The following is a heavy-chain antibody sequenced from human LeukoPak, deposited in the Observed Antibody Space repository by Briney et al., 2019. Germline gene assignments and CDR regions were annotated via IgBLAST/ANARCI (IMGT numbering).Heavy chain of an antibody. D-gene: IGHD4-17*01. Sequence: ASVKVSCKASGYTFTSYGISWVRQAPGQGLEWMGWISAYNGNTNYAQKLQDRVTMTTDTSTSTAYMELRSLRSDDTAVYYCARVTQTDYDFDYWGQGTLVTVSS. J-gene: IGHJ4*02. V-gene: IGHV1-18*01. CDR3: ARVTQTDYDFDY. CDR1: GYTFTSYG. CDR2: ISAYNGNT.